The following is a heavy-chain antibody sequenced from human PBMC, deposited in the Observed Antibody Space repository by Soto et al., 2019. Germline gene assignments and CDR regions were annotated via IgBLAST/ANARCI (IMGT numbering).Heavy chain of an antibody. Sequence: SETLSLTCAVYGGSFSGYYWSWIRQPPGKGLEWIGEINHSGSTNYNPSLKSRVTISVDTSKNQFSLKLSSVTAADTAVYYCARAIVVVPAAMGFDYWGQGTLVTVS. CDR3: ARAIVVVPAAMGFDY. CDR2: INHSGST. J-gene: IGHJ4*02. D-gene: IGHD2-2*01. V-gene: IGHV4-34*01. CDR1: GGSFSGYY.